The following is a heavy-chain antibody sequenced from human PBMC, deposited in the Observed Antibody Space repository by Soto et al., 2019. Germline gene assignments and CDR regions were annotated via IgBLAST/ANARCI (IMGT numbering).Heavy chain of an antibody. V-gene: IGHV3-9*01. CDR3: AKVSPIDFWSGYERYYYDY. Sequence: EVQLMESGGGMVQPGRSLRLSCAASGFTFDDYAMHWVRQAPGKGLEWVSGISWNSGSIAYADSVKGRFTISRDNAKNSLYLKMTSLRAKETALYYCAKVSPIDFWSGYERYYYDYWGQGTLITASS. J-gene: IGHJ4*02. D-gene: IGHD3-3*01. CDR2: ISWNSGSI. CDR1: GFTFDDYA.